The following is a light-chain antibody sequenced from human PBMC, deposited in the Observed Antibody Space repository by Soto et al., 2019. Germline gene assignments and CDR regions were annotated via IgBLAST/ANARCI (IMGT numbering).Light chain of an antibody. CDR3: QPYNSYSPYT. Sequence: DIQMTQSPSTLSASVGDRVTITCRASQSISSWLAWYQQKPGKAPKLLIYKASSLESGVPSRFNGTVSGTEFTLTISSLQPDDFSTYYCQPYNSYSPYTFGQGTKLEIK. CDR2: KAS. CDR1: QSISSW. J-gene: IGKJ2*01. V-gene: IGKV1-5*03.